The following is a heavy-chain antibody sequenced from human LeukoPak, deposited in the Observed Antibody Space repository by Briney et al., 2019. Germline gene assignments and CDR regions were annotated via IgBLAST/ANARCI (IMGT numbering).Heavy chain of an antibody. CDR2: IYHSGST. D-gene: IGHD2-2*01. Sequence: PSQTLSLTFTVSGGSISSGGYYWSWIRQPPGKGLEWIGYIYHSGSTNYNPSLKSRVTISVDTSKNQFSLKLSSVTPADTAVYYCARSVGVVPAAITVATIWGFDPWGQGTLVTVSS. J-gene: IGHJ5*02. V-gene: IGHV4-30-2*01. CDR1: GGSISSGGYY. CDR3: ARSVGVVPAAITVATIWGFDP.